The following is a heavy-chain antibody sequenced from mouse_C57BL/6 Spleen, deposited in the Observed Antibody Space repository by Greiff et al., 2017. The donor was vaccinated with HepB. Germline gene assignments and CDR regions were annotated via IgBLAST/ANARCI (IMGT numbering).Heavy chain of an antibody. V-gene: IGHV1-52*01. CDR2: IDPSDSET. CDR3: ARRDGDYAMDY. D-gene: IGHD2-3*01. J-gene: IGHJ4*01. Sequence: QVHVKQPGAELVRPGSSVKLSCKASGYTFTSYWMHWVKQRPIQGLEWIGNIDPSDSETHYNQKFKDKATLTVDKSSSTAYIQLSSLTSEDSAVYYCARRDGDYAMDYWGQGTSVTVSS. CDR1: GYTFTSYW.